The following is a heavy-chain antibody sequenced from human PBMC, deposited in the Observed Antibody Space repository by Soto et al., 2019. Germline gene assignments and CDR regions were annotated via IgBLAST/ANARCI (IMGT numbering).Heavy chain of an antibody. D-gene: IGHD6-6*01. V-gene: IGHV3-30*18. CDR2: ISYDGSNK. CDR1: GFTFSSYG. CDR3: ANDRQLGY. J-gene: IGHJ4*02. Sequence: QVQLVESGGGVVQPGRSLRLSCAASGFTFSSYGMHWVRQAPGKGLEWVAVISYDGSNKYYADSVKGRFTISKDNSKNTLYLKMNSLRAEDTAVYYCANDRQLGYWGQGTLVTVSS.